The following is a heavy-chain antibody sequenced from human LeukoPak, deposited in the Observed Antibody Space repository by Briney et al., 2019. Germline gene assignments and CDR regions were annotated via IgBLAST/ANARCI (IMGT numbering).Heavy chain of an antibody. V-gene: IGHV1-2*02. CDR2: INPNSGDT. Sequence: ASVKVSCKASGYTLTDYYMHWVRQAPGQGLEWMGCINPNSGDTKYAQKFQGRVTMTRDTSMNTAYMELSRLRSDDTAVYYCARDGPRIAALGEDFDYWGQGTLVTVSS. CDR1: GYTLTDYY. J-gene: IGHJ4*02. D-gene: IGHD6-6*01. CDR3: ARDGPRIAALGEDFDY.